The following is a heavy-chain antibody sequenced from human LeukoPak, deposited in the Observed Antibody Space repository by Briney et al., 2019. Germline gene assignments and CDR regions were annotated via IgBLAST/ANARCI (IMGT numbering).Heavy chain of an antibody. D-gene: IGHD2/OR15-2a*01. CDR1: GFTFSSST. J-gene: IGHJ3*02. CDR2: ISSSSTYT. Sequence: GGSLRLSCAASGFTFSSSTMTWVRQSPGKGLEWVSSISSSSTYTYYADSVKGRFIISRDNAKNSLYLQMNSLRAEDTAVFYCARDFLNAIDIWGQGTMVTVSS. V-gene: IGHV3-21*01. CDR3: ARDFLNAIDI.